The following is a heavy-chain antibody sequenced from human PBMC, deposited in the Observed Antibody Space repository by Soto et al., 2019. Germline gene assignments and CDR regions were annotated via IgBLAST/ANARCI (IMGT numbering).Heavy chain of an antibody. J-gene: IGHJ4*02. CDR1: WFTVSSNY. V-gene: IGHV3-53*01. D-gene: IGHD3-9*01. Sequence: GGSLRLSCAASWFTVSSNYMSWVRQAPGKGLEWVSVIYSGGSTYYADSVKGRFTISRDNSKNTLYLQMNSLRAEDTAVYYCARVRDWLFYYWGQGTLVTVSS. CDR2: IYSGGST. CDR3: ARVRDWLFYY.